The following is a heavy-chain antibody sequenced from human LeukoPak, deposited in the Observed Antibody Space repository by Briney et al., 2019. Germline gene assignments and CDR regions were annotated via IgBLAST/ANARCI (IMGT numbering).Heavy chain of an antibody. CDR1: GFTFSAST. J-gene: IGHJ4*02. V-gene: IGHV3-23*01. CDR2: ITGSSAST. D-gene: IGHD3-22*01. Sequence: PGGSLRLSCAASGFTFSASTMSWVRQAPGKGLEWVSSITGSSASTYYADSVKGRFTIARDNSKNTLYLQMNSLRAEDMAVYFCAKLDYYDTHWGQGTLVTVSS. CDR3: AKLDYYDTH.